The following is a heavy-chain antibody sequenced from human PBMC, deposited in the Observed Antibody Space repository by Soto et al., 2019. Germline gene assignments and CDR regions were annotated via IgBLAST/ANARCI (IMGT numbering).Heavy chain of an antibody. Sequence: HPGGSLRLSCAASGFTFSSYWMSWVRQAPGKGLEWVANIKQDGSEKYYVDSVKGRFTISRDNAKNSLYLQMNSLRAEDTAVYYCASYIMGYSLRRSFDYWGQGTLVTVSS. D-gene: IGHD5-18*01. V-gene: IGHV3-7*01. CDR1: GFTFSSYW. CDR3: ASYIMGYSLRRSFDY. J-gene: IGHJ4*02. CDR2: IKQDGSEK.